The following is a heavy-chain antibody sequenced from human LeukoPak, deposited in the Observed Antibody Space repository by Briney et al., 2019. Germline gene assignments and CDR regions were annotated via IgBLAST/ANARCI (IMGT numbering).Heavy chain of an antibody. J-gene: IGHJ4*02. V-gene: IGHV3-30*04. D-gene: IGHD3-22*01. CDR3: AKRGVAIRVILVGFHKEAYYFDS. CDR1: GFTFSSYA. CDR2: ISYDGSNK. Sequence: PGGSLRLSCAASGFTFSSYAMHWVRQAPGKGLEGVAVISYDGSNKYYADSVKGRFTISRDNSKNTLYLQMNNRGVDDKAVYFWAKRGVAIRVILVGFHKEAYYFDSWGQGALVTVSS.